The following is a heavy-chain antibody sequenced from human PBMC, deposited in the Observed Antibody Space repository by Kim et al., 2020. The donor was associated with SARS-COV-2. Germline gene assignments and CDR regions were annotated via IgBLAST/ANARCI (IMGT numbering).Heavy chain of an antibody. J-gene: IGHJ4*02. D-gene: IGHD3-22*01. CDR2: ISSSGSTI. Sequence: GGSLRLSCAASGFTFSDYYMSWIRQAPGKGLEWVSYISSSGSTIYYADSVKGRFTISRDNAKNSLYLQMNSLRAEDTAVYYCARDYYDSSGYYDFDYWGQGTLVTVSS. CDR3: ARDYYDSSGYYDFDY. V-gene: IGHV3-11*04. CDR1: GFTFSDYY.